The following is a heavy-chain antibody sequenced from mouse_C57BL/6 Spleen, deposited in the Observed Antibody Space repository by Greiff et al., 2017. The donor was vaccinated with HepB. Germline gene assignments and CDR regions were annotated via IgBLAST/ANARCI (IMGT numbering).Heavy chain of an antibody. CDR1: GYTFTSYW. CDR2: IDPNSGGT. J-gene: IGHJ4*01. D-gene: IGHD2-5*01. Sequence: QVQLKQPGAELVKPGASVKLSCKASGYTFTSYWMHWVKQRPGRGLEWIGRIDPNSGGTKYNEKFKSKATLTVDKPSSTAYMQLSSLTSEDSAVYYCAGGAYYSNYGEGISMDYWGQGTSVTVSS. CDR3: AGGAYYSNYGEGISMDY. V-gene: IGHV1-72*01.